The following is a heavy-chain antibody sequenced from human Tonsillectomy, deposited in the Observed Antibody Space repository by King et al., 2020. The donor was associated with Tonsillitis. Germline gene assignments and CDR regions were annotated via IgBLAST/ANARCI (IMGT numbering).Heavy chain of an antibody. Sequence: QLQESGPGLVKPSETLSLTCTVSDASISSYYWSWIRQPPGKGLEWIVYISYIGSTNYNPSLKSRVTISVDTSTSQFSLKLGSVTAADTDVYYCARDLKVYYYDSNGFDYWGQGTLVTVSS. V-gene: IGHV4-59*01. CDR3: ARDLKVYYYDSNGFDY. D-gene: IGHD3-22*01. CDR1: DASISSYY. J-gene: IGHJ4*02. CDR2: ISYIGST.